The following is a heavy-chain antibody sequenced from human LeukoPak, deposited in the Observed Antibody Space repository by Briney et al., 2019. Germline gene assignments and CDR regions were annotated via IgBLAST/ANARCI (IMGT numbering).Heavy chain of an antibody. CDR1: GFTFSSYW. D-gene: IGHD3-22*01. V-gene: IGHV3-7*01. CDR2: IKGDGSEK. Sequence: PGGSLRLSCAASGFTFSSYWMTWVRQAPGKGLEWVGNIKGDGSEKYYVDSVKGRFTISRDNAKNSLYLQMNSLRAEDTAVYYCARSVGYDSSGYYSPDYWGQGTLVTVSS. CDR3: ARSVGYDSSGYYSPDY. J-gene: IGHJ4*02.